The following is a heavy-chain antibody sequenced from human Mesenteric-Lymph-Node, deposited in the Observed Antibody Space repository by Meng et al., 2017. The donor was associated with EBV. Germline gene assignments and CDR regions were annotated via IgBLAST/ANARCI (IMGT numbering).Heavy chain of an antibody. V-gene: IGHV4-61*01. CDR1: GASVSIVPSY. D-gene: IGHD3-22*01. Sequence: VQLPSSRPGLVPPSVTLSLQFPFSGASVSIVPSYCSWIRPPPGTCLEWLWYLHYRGSTNYNPSLKSRVTISVDSSKNQFSLKLSSVTAADTAVFYCVRQYYRDSNWWFEPWGQGTLVTVSS. J-gene: IGHJ5*02. CDR2: LHYRGST. CDR3: VRQYYRDSNWWFEP.